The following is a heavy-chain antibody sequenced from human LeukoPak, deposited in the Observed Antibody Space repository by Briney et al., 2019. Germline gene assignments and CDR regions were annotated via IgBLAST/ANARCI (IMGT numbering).Heavy chain of an antibody. Sequence: GESLKISCKGSGYSFTSYWIGWVRQMPGKGLEWMGIIYPGDSDTRYSPSFQGQVTISADKSISTAYLQWSSLKASDTAMYYCARYFPPAYDILTGFVSVDYWGQGTLVTVSS. CDR3: ARYFPPAYDILTGFVSVDY. V-gene: IGHV5-51*01. CDR1: GYSFTSYW. D-gene: IGHD3-9*01. J-gene: IGHJ4*02. CDR2: IYPGDSDT.